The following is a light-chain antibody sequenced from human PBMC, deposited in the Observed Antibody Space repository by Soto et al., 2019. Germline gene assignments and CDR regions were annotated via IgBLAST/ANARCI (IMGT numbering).Light chain of an antibody. CDR3: SSYSSSGTLYV. CDR1: SSDVGDYDY. J-gene: IGLJ1*01. Sequence: QSALTQPASVSGSPGQSITISCTGSSSDVGDYDYVAWYQQHPDKAPKLMIFDVSSRPSGVSNRFSGSKSGRTASLTISGLQAEDEADYFCSSYSSSGTLYVFGTGTKVTVL. CDR2: DVS. V-gene: IGLV2-14*03.